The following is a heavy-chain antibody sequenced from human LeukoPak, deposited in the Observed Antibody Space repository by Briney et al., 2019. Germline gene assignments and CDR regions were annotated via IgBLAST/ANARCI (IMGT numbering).Heavy chain of an antibody. D-gene: IGHD4-17*01. CDR3: ATEGGWQPTDYGDHVY. Sequence: ASVKVSCKASGYTFTGNYIHWVRQAPGQGLEWMGWINPNSGATNYAQKFQGRVTMTTDTSTSTAYMELRNLRSDDTALYYCATEGGWQPTDYGDHVYWGQGTLVTVSS. J-gene: IGHJ4*02. CDR2: INPNSGAT. CDR1: GYTFTGNY. V-gene: IGHV1-2*02.